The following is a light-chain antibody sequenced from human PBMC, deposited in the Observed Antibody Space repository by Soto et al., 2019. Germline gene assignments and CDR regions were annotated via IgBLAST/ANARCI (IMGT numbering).Light chain of an antibody. Sequence: QSALTQPPSASGSPGQSVTISCTGTRSDVGGYNYVSWYQQHPGKAPKLMIYEVSQRPSGVPDRFSGSKSGNTASLTVSGLQAEDEADYYCSSYAGSNNFVFGTRTKVTVL. CDR1: RSDVGGYNY. CDR3: SSYAGSNNFV. CDR2: EVS. V-gene: IGLV2-8*01. J-gene: IGLJ1*01.